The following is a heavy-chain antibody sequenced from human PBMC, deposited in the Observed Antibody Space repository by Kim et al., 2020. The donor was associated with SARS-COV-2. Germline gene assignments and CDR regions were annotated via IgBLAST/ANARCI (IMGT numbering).Heavy chain of an antibody. V-gene: IGHV4-34*01. CDR1: GGSFSGYY. CDR3: ARKEIRFLEWLLYRSSAPLYYYYMDV. D-gene: IGHD3-3*01. CDR2: INHSGST. J-gene: IGHJ6*03. Sequence: SETLSLTCAVYGGSFSGYYWSWIRQPPGKGLEWIGEINHSGSTNYNPSLKSRVTISVDTSKNQFSLKLSSVTAADTAVYYCARKEIRFLEWLLYRSSAPLYYYYMDVWGKGTTVTVSS.